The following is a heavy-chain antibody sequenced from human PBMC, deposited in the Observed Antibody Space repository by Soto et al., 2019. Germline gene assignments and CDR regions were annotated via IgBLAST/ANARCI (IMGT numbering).Heavy chain of an antibody. J-gene: IGHJ4*02. Sequence: GGSLRLSCAASGFTFSNAWMSWVRQAPGKGLEWVGRIKSKTDGGTTDYAAPVKGRFTISRDDSKNTLYLQMNSLKTEDTAVYYCTTETFIAAAGVDSWGQGTLVTVSS. D-gene: IGHD6-13*01. CDR1: GFTFSNAW. CDR2: IKSKTDGGTT. V-gene: IGHV3-15*01. CDR3: TTETFIAAAGVDS.